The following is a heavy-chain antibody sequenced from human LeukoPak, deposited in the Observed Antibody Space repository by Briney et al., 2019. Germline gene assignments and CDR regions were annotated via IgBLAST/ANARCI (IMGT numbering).Heavy chain of an antibody. J-gene: IGHJ4*02. D-gene: IGHD5-12*01. V-gene: IGHV1-18*01. CDR2: ISPYSGNT. CDR3: ARGAGDVVATPQDY. CDR1: GYTFTSYG. Sequence: ASVKVSCKASGYTFTSYGITWVRQAPGQGLEWMGWISPYSGNTYYAQKLVGRVTMTTDTSTNIAHMELRSLRSDDTAVYYCARGAGDVVATPQDYWGLGTLVTVSS.